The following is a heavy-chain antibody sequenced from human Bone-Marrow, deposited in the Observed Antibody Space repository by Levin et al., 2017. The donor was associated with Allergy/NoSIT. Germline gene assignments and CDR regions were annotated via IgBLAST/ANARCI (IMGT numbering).Heavy chain of an antibody. CDR1: GFTFSSYA. CDR3: AKDRTGRCSSTSCYVGGWYYGMDV. Sequence: GGSLRLSCAASGFTFSSYAMSWVRQAPGKGLEWVSAISGSGGSTYYADSVKGRFTISRDNSKNTLYLQMNSLRAEDTAVYYCAKDRTGRCSSTSCYVGGWYYGMDVWGQGTTVTVSS. J-gene: IGHJ6*02. CDR2: ISGSGGST. D-gene: IGHD2-2*01. V-gene: IGHV3-23*01.